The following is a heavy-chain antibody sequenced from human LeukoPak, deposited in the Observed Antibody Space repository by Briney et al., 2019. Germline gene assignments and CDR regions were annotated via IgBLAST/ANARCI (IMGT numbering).Heavy chain of an antibody. CDR3: TNRVDTTMVVY. CDR2: ISGSGRST. D-gene: IGHD5-18*01. V-gene: IGHV3-23*01. Sequence: GGSLRLSCAASGFTFSSYAMSWVRQAPGKGLEWVSAISGSGRSTFYADSVKGRSTISRDNSKNTLYLQMNSLRAEDTAVYYCTNRVDTTMVVYWGQGTLVTVSS. CDR1: GFTFSSYA. J-gene: IGHJ4*02.